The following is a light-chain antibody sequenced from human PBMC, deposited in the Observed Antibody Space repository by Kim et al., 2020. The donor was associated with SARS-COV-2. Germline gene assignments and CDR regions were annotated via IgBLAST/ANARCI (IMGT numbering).Light chain of an antibody. CDR2: LNSDGSH. Sequence: QLVLTQSPSASASLGASVKLTCTLSSGHSSYAIAWHQQQPEKGPRYFMKLNSDGSHSKGDGIPDRFSGSSSGAERYLTISSLQSEDEADYYCQTWGTGIRWVFGGGTKLTVL. CDR3: QTWGTGIRWV. V-gene: IGLV4-69*01. J-gene: IGLJ3*02. CDR1: SGHSSYA.